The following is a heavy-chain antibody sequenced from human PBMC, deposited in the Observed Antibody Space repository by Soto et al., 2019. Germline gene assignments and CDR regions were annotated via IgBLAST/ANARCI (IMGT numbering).Heavy chain of an antibody. J-gene: IGHJ4*02. CDR3: ARDGYDGSGSPFPAY. CDR1: GGPMSEYF. Sequence: SETLSLTCTVSGGPMSEYFWRWIRQSPGKGLEWIGYVYYLGSTDYNPSLKSRVMISVDTSKRQFSLKLSSVTVADTAIYYCARDGYDGSGSPFPAYWGPGIQVTVSS. V-gene: IGHV4-59*01. CDR2: VYYLGST. D-gene: IGHD3-10*01.